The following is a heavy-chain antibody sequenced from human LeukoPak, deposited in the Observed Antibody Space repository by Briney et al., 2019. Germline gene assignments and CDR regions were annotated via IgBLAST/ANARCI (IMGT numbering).Heavy chain of an antibody. CDR2: IKSKTDGGTT. V-gene: IGHV3-15*01. J-gene: IGHJ6*02. D-gene: IGHD3-22*01. CDR3: TTVGDFSYYDSSASYGMDV. CDR1: GFTFSNAW. Sequence: GGSLRLSCAASGFTFSNAWMSWVRQAPGKGLEWVGRIKSKTDGGTTDYAAPVKGRFTISRDDSKNTLYLQMNSLKTEDTAVYYCTTVGDFSYYDSSASYGMDVWGQGTTVTVSS.